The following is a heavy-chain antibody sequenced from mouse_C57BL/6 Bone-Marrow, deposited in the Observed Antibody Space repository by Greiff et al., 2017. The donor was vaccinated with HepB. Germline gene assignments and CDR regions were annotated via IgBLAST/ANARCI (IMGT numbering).Heavy chain of an antibody. CDR2: IYPRSGNT. CDR3: AGDYYGSSLDWYFDV. Sequence: VQLQHSGAELARPGASVKLSCKASGYTFTSYGISWVKQRTGQGLEWIGEIYPRSGNTYYNEKFKGKATLTADKSSSTAYMELRSLTSEDSAVYFCAGDYYGSSLDWYFDVWGTGTTVTVSS. CDR1: GYTFTSYG. D-gene: IGHD1-1*01. V-gene: IGHV1-81*01. J-gene: IGHJ1*03.